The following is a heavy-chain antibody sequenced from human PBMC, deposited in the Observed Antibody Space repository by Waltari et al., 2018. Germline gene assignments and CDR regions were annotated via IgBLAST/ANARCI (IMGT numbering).Heavy chain of an antibody. CDR2: SSSSSSTI. CDR1: GFTFSSYS. J-gene: IGHJ3*02. D-gene: IGHD1-26*01. CDR3: ARGGRWELPSMGALDI. Sequence: EVQLVESGGGLVQPGGSLRLSCAASGFTFSSYSMNWVRQAPGKGLEWVSYSSSSSSTIYDADAVKGRFTIARDNAKNSLYLQMNSLRAEDTAVYYCARGGRWELPSMGALDIWGQGTMVTVSS. V-gene: IGHV3-48*01.